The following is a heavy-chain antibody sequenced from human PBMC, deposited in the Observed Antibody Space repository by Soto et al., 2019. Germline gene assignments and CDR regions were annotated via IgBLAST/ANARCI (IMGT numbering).Heavy chain of an antibody. D-gene: IGHD3-9*01. CDR3: ARVDHYYYYYGMDV. J-gene: IGHJ6*02. Sequence: SETLSLTCTVSGGSISSGDYYWSWIRQPPGKGLEWMGYIYYSGSTYYNPSLKSRVTISVDTSKNQFSLKLSSVTAADTAVYYCARVDHYYYYYGMDVWGQGTTVTVSS. V-gene: IGHV4-30-4*01. CDR1: GGSISSGDYY. CDR2: IYYSGST.